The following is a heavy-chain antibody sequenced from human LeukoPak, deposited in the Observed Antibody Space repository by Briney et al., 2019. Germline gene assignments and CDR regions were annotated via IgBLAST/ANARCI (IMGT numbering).Heavy chain of an antibody. V-gene: IGHV1-2*02. CDR2: VNPNDGGT. CDR3: ARDLDSSWTGYFQP. CDR1: GYTFTGYY. Sequence: ASVKVSCKASGYTFTGYYIHWVRQAPGQGLEWMGWVNPNDGGTNYAQKFQGRVTITWDTSITTAYMELSSLTSDDTAVYYCARDLDSSWTGYFQPWGQGTLVTVCS. J-gene: IGHJ1*01. D-gene: IGHD6-13*01.